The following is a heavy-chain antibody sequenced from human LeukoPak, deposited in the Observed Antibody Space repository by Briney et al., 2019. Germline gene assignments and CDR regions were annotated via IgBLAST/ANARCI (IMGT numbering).Heavy chain of an antibody. D-gene: IGHD1-20*01. CDR2: ISSSSSYI. Sequence: GALRLSCAASGFTFSSYSMNWVRQAPGKGLEWVSSISSSSSYIYYADSVKGRFTISRDNAKNSLYLQMNSLRAEDTAVYYCARGHRIITGNSYYFDYWGQGTLVTVSS. J-gene: IGHJ4*02. CDR3: ARGHRIITGNSYYFDY. CDR1: GFTFSSYS. V-gene: IGHV3-21*01.